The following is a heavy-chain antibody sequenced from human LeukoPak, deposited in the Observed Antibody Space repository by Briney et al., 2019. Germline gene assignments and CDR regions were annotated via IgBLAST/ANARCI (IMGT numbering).Heavy chain of an antibody. D-gene: IGHD5-24*01. Sequence: SETLSLTCTVSGDSISSYYWSWIRQPPGKGPEWIGYFYNSGSTNYNPSLKGRVTISVDTSKNQFSLRLLSVTAADTAVYFCARGALRGGYNFYHYRGQGTLVAVSS. CDR1: GDSISSYY. J-gene: IGHJ4*02. CDR2: FYNSGST. CDR3: ARGALRGGYNFYHY. V-gene: IGHV4-59*01.